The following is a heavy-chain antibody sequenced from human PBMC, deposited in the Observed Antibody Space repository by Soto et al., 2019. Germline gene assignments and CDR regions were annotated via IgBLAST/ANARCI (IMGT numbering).Heavy chain of an antibody. Sequence: QVQLVQSGAEVKKPGSSVKVSCKASGGTFSSYAISWVRQAPGPGLEWMGGIIPIFGTANYGQKFQGRVTITADESTSTGYMELSSLRSEDTAVYYCERMRRDTATVYGMDVWGQGTTVTVSS. J-gene: IGHJ6*02. CDR3: ERMRRDTATVYGMDV. V-gene: IGHV1-69*01. CDR1: GGTFSSYA. CDR2: IIPIFGTA. D-gene: IGHD5-18*01.